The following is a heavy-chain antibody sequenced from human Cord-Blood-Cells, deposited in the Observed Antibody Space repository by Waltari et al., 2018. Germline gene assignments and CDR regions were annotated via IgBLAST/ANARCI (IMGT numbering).Heavy chain of an antibody. Sequence: QVQLQESGPGLVKPSGTLSPTCTVSGYSISSGYYWGWIRQPPGKGLEWIGSIYHSGSTYYNPSLKSRVTISVDTSKNQFSLKLSSVTAADTAMYYCARQSDYWGQGTLVTVSS. J-gene: IGHJ4*02. CDR3: ARQSDY. V-gene: IGHV4-38-2*02. CDR1: GYSISSGYY. CDR2: IYHSGST.